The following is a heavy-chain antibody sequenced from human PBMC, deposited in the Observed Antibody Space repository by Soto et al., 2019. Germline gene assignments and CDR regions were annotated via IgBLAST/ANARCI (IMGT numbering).Heavy chain of an antibody. J-gene: IGHJ4*02. CDR1: GFIFRDAW. Sequence: EVQLVESGGGLVKPGRSLRLSCAASGFIFRDAWMNWVRQAPGKGLEWVGRIKGNSGGGTTDYAASVRGRFTISRDDSPSTVYLQANNLRTEDTAVYYCTTEAWTVRGVEQTSGVDYWGQGTLVTVS. V-gene: IGHV3-15*07. CDR3: TTEAWTVRGVEQTSGVDY. D-gene: IGHD1-1*01. CDR2: IKGNSGGGTT.